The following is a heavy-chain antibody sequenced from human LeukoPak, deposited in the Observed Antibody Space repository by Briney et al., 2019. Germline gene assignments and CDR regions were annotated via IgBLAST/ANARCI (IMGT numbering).Heavy chain of an antibody. D-gene: IGHD2-2*01. CDR1: GGSISSYY. V-gene: IGHV3-23*01. CDR3: AKEVRYCSSTSCYETLVFDY. Sequence: PSETLSLTCTVSGGSISSYYWSWVRQAPGKGLKWVSAISGSGGSTYYADSVKGRFTISRDNSKNTLYLQMNSLRAEDTAVYYCAKEVRYCSSTSCYETLVFDYWGQGTLVTVSS. J-gene: IGHJ4*02. CDR2: ISGSGGST.